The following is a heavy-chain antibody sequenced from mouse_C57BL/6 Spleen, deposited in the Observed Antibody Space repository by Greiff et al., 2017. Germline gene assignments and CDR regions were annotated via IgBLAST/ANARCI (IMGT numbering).Heavy chain of an antibody. J-gene: IGHJ4*01. CDR3: ARARYYGSSTVYAMDY. Sequence: EVHLVESGGGLVKPGGSLKLSCAASGFTFSDYGMHWVRQAPEKGLEWVAYISSGSSTIYYADTVKGRFTISRDNAKNTLFLQMTSLRSEDTAMYYCARARYYGSSTVYAMDYWGQGTSVTVSS. V-gene: IGHV5-17*01. CDR2: ISSGSSTI. CDR1: GFTFSDYG. D-gene: IGHD1-1*01.